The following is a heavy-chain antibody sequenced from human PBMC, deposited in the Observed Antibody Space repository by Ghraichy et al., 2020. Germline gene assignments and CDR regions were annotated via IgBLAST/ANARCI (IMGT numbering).Heavy chain of an antibody. J-gene: IGHJ6*02. Sequence: GGSLRLSCAASGFTFSSYGMHWVRQAPGKGLEWVAVIWYDGSNKYYADSVKGRFTISRDNSKNTLYLQMNSLRAEDTAVYYCAGGKPYYYYGMDVWGQGTTVTVSS. CDR1: GFTFSSYG. CDR2: IWYDGSNK. CDR3: AGGKPYYYYGMDV. V-gene: IGHV3-33*01.